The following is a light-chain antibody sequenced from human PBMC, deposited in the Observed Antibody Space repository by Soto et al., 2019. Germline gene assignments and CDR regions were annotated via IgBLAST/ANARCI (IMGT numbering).Light chain of an antibody. J-gene: IGKJ5*01. Sequence: IVLTQSPGTLSLSPGDRATLSCRASQSVSSSYLAGYQQKHGRAPRLLIYGASSRTTSSPDGFSGSGSGTDFTLTISRLEPEDFAVYYCQQYGSSPPITFGQGTRLEIK. CDR2: GAS. CDR3: QQYGSSPPIT. V-gene: IGKV3-20*01. CDR1: QSVSSSY.